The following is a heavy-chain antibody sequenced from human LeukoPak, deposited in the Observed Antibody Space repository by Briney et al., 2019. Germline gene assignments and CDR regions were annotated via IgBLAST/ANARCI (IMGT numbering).Heavy chain of an antibody. Sequence: GSLRLSCAASGFTFSSYGMYWVRQAPGKGLEWIGEINHSGSTNYNPSLKSRVTISVDTSKNQFSLKLSSVTAADTAVYYCARRRLQLWYNNWFDPWGQGTLVTVSS. D-gene: IGHD5-18*01. CDR1: GFTFSSYG. CDR3: ARRRLQLWYNNWFDP. V-gene: IGHV4-34*01. CDR2: INHSGST. J-gene: IGHJ5*02.